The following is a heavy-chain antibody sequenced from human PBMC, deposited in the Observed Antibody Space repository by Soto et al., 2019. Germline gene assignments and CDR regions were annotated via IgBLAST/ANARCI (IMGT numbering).Heavy chain of an antibody. J-gene: IGHJ4*02. CDR1: GFTFSSYG. V-gene: IGHV3-33*01. CDR2: IWYDGSNK. D-gene: IGHD4-17*01. Sequence: PGGSLRLSCAASGFTFSSYGMHWVRQAPGKGLEWVAVIWYDGSNKYYADSVKGRFTISRDNSKNTLYLQMNSLRAEDTAVYYCARKRRGDYLDYWGQGTLVTVSS. CDR3: ARKRRGDYLDY.